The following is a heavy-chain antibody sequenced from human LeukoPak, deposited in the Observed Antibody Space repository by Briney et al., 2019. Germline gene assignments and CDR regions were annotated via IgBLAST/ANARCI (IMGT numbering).Heavy chain of an antibody. Sequence: SGPTLVKPTQTLTLTCTFSGFSLSTSGVGVGWIRQPPGKALEWLALIYWNDDKRYSPSLKSRLTITKDTSKNQVVLTMTDMDPVDTATYYCAHEVRYSSSWYYFDYWGQGTLVTVSS. CDR3: AHEVRYSSSWYYFDY. J-gene: IGHJ4*02. V-gene: IGHV2-5*01. CDR2: IYWNDDK. CDR1: GFSLSTSGVG. D-gene: IGHD6-13*01.